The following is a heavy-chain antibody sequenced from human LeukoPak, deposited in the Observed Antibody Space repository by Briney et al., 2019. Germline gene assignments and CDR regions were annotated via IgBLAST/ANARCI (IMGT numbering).Heavy chain of an antibody. CDR3: ARIFGQWRVVD. CDR1: GYSFTTDD. CDR2: INLGSGKT. V-gene: IGHV1-8*01. J-gene: IGHJ4*02. D-gene: IGHD6-19*01. Sequence: GSSVKVSCKASGYSFTTDDINWVRQASGRGLEWMGFINLGSGKTRYPQKFQGGVTMTRDTSINTVYMELSSLRSEDMATCYCARIFGQWRVVDWGQGTPVIVSS.